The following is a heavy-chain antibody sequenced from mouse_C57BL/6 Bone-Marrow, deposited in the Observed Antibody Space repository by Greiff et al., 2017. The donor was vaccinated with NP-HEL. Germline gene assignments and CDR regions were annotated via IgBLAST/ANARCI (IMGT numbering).Heavy chain of an antibody. V-gene: IGHV1-80*01. D-gene: IGHD1-1*01. CDR2: IYPGDGDT. J-gene: IGHJ4*01. CDR3: ARGDYYGSREDY. CDR1: GYAFSSYW. Sequence: VQGVESGAELVKPGASVKISCKASGYAFSSYWMNWVKQRPGKGLEWIGQIYPGDGDTNYNGKFKGKATLTADKSSSTAYMQLSSLTSEDSAVYFCARGDYYGSREDYWGQGTSVTVSS.